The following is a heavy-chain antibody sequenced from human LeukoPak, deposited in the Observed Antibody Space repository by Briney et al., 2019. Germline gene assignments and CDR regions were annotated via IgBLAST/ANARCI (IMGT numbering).Heavy chain of an antibody. J-gene: IGHJ5*02. V-gene: IGHV4-4*07. D-gene: IGHD6-13*01. CDR2: IYTSGST. CDR1: GGSISSYY. Sequence: SETLSLTCTVSGGSISSYYWSWIRQPAGKGLECVGRIYTSGSTNYNPSLKSLVTMSVDTSKKQFSLKLSSVTAAGAAVYYCASDIERYSSPIKWFDPWGQGTLVTVSS. CDR3: ASDIERYSSPIKWFDP.